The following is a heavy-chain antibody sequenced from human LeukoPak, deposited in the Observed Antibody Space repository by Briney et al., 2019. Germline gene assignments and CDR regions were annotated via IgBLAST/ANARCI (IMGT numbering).Heavy chain of an antibody. CDR3: ARASYDILTGYEPTHRFYFDY. D-gene: IGHD3-9*01. J-gene: IGHJ4*02. V-gene: IGHV4-39*07. CDR1: GGSISSSSYY. CDR2: IYYSGST. Sequence: PSETLSLTCTVSGGSISSSSYYWGWIRQPPGKGLEWIGSIYYSGSTYYNPSLKSRVTISVDTSKNQFSLKLSSVTAADTAVYYCARASYDILTGYEPTHRFYFDYWGQGTLVTVSS.